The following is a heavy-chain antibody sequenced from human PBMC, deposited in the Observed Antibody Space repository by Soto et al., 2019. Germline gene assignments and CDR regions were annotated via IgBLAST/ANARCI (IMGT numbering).Heavy chain of an antibody. Sequence: ASVKVSCKTSGYTFSNYGIGWVRQAPGQGLECMGWVSTFNGNAHYAQGLQDRVTMTTDASTNTVYLELTSLRSDDTGVYYCARLTGYSSGWYATWGQGTLVTVS. CDR1: GYTFSNYG. V-gene: IGHV1-18*01. CDR2: VSTFNGNA. CDR3: ARLTGYSSGWYAT. D-gene: IGHD6-19*01. J-gene: IGHJ5*02.